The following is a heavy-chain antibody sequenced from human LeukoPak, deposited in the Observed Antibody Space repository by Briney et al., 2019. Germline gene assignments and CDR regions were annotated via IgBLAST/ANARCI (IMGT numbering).Heavy chain of an antibody. J-gene: IGHJ5*02. D-gene: IGHD6-19*01. CDR3: ARDPSSGWYLKGWFDP. CDR1: GFTFSSYA. V-gene: IGHV3-23*01. Sequence: GGSLRLSCAASGFTFSSYAMSWVRQAPGKGLEWVSDISGSGGSTYYADSVKGRFTISRHNSKNTLYLQMNSLRAEDTAVYYCARDPSSGWYLKGWFDPWGQGTLVTVSS. CDR2: ISGSGGST.